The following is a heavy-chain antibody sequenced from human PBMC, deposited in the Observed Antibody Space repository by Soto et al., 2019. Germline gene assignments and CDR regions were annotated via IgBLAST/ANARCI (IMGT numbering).Heavy chain of an antibody. J-gene: IGHJ6*02. CDR2: IDPSDSYT. Sequence: PGESLKISCNGSGYSFTSYWISWVRQMPGKGLEWMGRIDPSDSYTNYSPSFQGHVTISADKSISTAYLQWSSLKASDTAMYYCARPTDYSNYGYYYYGMDVWGQGTTVTVSS. D-gene: IGHD4-4*01. CDR3: ARPTDYSNYGYYYYGMDV. CDR1: GYSFTSYW. V-gene: IGHV5-10-1*01.